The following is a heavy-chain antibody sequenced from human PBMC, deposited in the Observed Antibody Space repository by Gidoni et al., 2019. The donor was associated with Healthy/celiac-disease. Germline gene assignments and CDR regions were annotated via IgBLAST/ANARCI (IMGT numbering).Heavy chain of an antibody. CDR2: IRISGSTI. CDR3: ARDGADDFWSGYSPYNWFDP. Sequence: LRLSCAASGFTFSDYYLSWIRQTPGKGLEWVSYIRISGSTIYYADSVKGRFTISRDNAKNSLYLQMNSLRAEDTAVYYCARDGADDFWSGYSPYNWFDPWGQGTLVTVSS. CDR1: GFTFSDYY. V-gene: IGHV3-11*01. D-gene: IGHD3-3*01. J-gene: IGHJ5*02.